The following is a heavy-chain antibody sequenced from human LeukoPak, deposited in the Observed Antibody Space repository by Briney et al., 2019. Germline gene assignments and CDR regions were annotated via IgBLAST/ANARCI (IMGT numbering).Heavy chain of an antibody. CDR1: GFTFDDYA. J-gene: IGHJ4*02. Sequence: SLRLSCAASGFTFDDYAMHWVRHAPGQGLEWVSGISWNGNSIDYAGSVKGRFTISRDNAKNSLYLQMNSLRAEDSALYFCAKTTSGYASSFACWGQGTLVTVSS. D-gene: IGHD2-2*01. CDR2: ISWNGNSI. V-gene: IGHV3-9*01. CDR3: AKTTSGYASSFAC.